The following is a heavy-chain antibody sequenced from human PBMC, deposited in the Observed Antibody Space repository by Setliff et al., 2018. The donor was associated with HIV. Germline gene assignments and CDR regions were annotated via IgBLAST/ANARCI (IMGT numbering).Heavy chain of an antibody. CDR1: GGSISSYY. CDR2: IYYSGST. V-gene: IGHV4-59*01. D-gene: IGHD2-21*01. CDR3: ARVHLYDATAYYSSFES. Sequence: SETLSLTCTVSGGSISSYYWSWIRQPPGKGLEWIGYIYYSGSTNYNPSLKSRVSMSVDLSKNQFSLHLVSVTAADTAVYFCARVHLYDATAYYSSFESWGPGSLVTVSS. J-gene: IGHJ4*02.